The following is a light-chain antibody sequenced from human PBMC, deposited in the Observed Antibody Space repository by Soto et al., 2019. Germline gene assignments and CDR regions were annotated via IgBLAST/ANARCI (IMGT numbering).Light chain of an antibody. V-gene: IGLV1-47*02. CDR1: SSNIGSNY. CDR3: AAWDDSLSGHVV. Sequence: QSVLTQPPSASGTPGQSVTISCSGSSSNIGSNYVYWYQQLPGTDPKLLIYSNNQRPSGVPDRFSGSKSGTSASLAISGLRSEDEADYYCAAWDDSLSGHVVFGGGTKLTVL. J-gene: IGLJ2*01. CDR2: SNN.